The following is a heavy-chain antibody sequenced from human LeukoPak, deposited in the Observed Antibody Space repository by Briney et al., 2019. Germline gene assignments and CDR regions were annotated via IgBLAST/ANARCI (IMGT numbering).Heavy chain of an antibody. D-gene: IGHD1-14*01. Sequence: PSETLSLTCTVSGDSISSGSFYWGWIRQPPGKGLEWIGSIYHSGITYYNPSLKSRVTISVDTSKNQFSLRLRSVTAADTAVYYCARAHRVYVTSYNRYYYHMDVWGKGTTVTVSS. CDR2: IYHSGIT. CDR1: GDSISSGSFY. V-gene: IGHV4-39*07. CDR3: ARAHRVYVTSYNRYYYHMDV. J-gene: IGHJ6*03.